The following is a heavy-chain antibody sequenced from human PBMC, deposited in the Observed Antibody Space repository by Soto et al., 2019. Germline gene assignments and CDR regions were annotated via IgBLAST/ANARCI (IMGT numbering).Heavy chain of an antibody. J-gene: IGHJ4*02. D-gene: IGHD5-12*01. CDR3: ARVALARDGYTYWYFDY. CDR1: GFTFSSYS. V-gene: IGHV3-48*02. CDR2: ISSSSSTI. Sequence: GGSLRLSCAASGFTFSSYSMNWVRQAPGKGLEWVSYISSSSSTIYYADSVKGRFTISRDNAKNSLYLQMNSLRDEDTAVYYCARVALARDGYTYWYFDYWGQGTLVTVSS.